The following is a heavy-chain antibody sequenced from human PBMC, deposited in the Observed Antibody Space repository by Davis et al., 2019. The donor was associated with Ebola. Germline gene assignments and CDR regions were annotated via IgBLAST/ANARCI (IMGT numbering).Heavy chain of an antibody. D-gene: IGHD2-2*01. V-gene: IGHV1-18*01. Sequence: ASVKVSCKASGYTFTSDGISWVRQAPGQGLEWVGWIDTYYGNTNYAQKLQGRVTVTTVTSTSTAHMELRSLRSDDTAVYYCARSGGAPAAPDIWGQGTTVTVSS. CDR1: GYTFTSDG. J-gene: IGHJ3*02. CDR2: IDTYYGNT. CDR3: ARSGGAPAAPDI.